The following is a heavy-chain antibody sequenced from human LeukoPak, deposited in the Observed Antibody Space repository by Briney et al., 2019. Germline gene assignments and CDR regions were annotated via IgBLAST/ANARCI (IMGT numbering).Heavy chain of an antibody. CDR1: GGSFSGYY. Sequence: SETLSLTCAVYGGSFSGYYWSWIRQPPGKGLEGIGEINHSGSTNYNPSLKSRVTISVDTSKNQFSLKLSSVTAADTAVYYCAREVVVTMRTQYYFDYWGQGTLVTVSS. CDR3: AREVVVTMRTQYYFDY. CDR2: INHSGST. J-gene: IGHJ4*02. V-gene: IGHV4-34*01. D-gene: IGHD3-22*01.